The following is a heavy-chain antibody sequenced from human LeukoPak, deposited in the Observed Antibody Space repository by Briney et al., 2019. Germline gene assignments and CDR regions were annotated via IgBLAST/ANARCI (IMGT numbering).Heavy chain of an antibody. CDR2: ISSDGSNK. Sequence: QTGGSLRLSCAASGFTFSSYEMNWVRQAPGKVLEWVGVISSDGSNKYYADSVKGRFTISRDNSKNTLYLQMNSLRAEDTAVYYCARGRGIAASGPPLNYYYMDVWGKGTTVTVSS. CDR1: GFTFSSYE. J-gene: IGHJ6*03. CDR3: ARGRGIAASGPPLNYYYMDV. D-gene: IGHD6-13*01. V-gene: IGHV3-30*04.